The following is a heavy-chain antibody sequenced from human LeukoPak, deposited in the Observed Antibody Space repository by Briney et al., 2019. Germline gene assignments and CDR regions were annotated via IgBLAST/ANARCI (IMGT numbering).Heavy chain of an antibody. V-gene: IGHV3-49*04. Sequence: GRSLRLSCTTSGFTFSDYAMSWVRQAAGSGLEWIGFIRNKANGGTTEYAASVKGRFTISRDDSKSIAYLQVNSLKTEDTAVYYCSRFYSSGWASGAFDIWGQGTVVTVSS. CDR2: IRNKANGGTT. D-gene: IGHD3-22*01. J-gene: IGHJ3*02. CDR3: SRFYSSGWASGAFDI. CDR1: GFTFSDYA.